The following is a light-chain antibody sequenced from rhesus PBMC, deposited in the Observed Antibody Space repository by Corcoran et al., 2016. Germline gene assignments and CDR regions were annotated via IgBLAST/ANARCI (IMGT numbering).Light chain of an antibody. CDR2: EAS. CDR3: RHYYSTPYN. Sequence: DIQMTQSPSSLSASVRDRVTITCRASQGITNDLAWYQQKSGDTPKLLIYEASSLKSGIPSRFSGNGTRTDFTLTISSLQSGDFTTYYCRHYYSTPYNFGQGTKVEIK. V-gene: IGKV1-22*01. J-gene: IGKJ2*01. CDR1: QGITND.